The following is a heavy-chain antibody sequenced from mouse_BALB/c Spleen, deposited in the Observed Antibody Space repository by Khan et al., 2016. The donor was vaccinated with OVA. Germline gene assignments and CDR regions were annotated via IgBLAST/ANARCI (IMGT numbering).Heavy chain of an antibody. CDR1: GFTFSTYG. J-gene: IGHJ3*01. Sequence: VQLKESGGDFVRPGGSLKLSCAASGFTFSTYGMSWVRQTPDKRLEWVATINTGGAYTYYPDSVKGRFTISRDNAKNTLYLQLSSLKSEDTAIYCCARLAYYYNSEGFAYWGQGTLVTVSA. CDR2: INTGGAYT. CDR3: ARLAYYYNSEGFAY. D-gene: IGHD1-1*01. V-gene: IGHV5-6*01.